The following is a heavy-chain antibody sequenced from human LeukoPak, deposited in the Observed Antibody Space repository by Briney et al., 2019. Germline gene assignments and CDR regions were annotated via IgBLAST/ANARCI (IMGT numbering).Heavy chain of an antibody. V-gene: IGHV1-2*02. Sequence: ASVKVSCKTSGYTFTASYMHWVRQAPGQGLEWMGWINPNNGETNYAPKFQGRVTMTRDTSISTAYMEVTRLTSDDTAIYFCARVLGSRVDPWGQGTLVTVSS. J-gene: IGHJ5*02. CDR3: ARVLGSRVDP. CDR1: GYTFTASY. CDR2: INPNNGET.